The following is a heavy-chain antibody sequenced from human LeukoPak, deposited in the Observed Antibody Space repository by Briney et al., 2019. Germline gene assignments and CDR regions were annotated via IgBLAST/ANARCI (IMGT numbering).Heavy chain of an antibody. CDR2: IFYSGST. Sequence: SETLSLTCTVSGVSMSSYFWSWIRQPPGKGLEWIGYIFYSGSTNYNPSLKSRVTISVDTSKNQFSLKLSSVTAADTAVYFCARVYYGRTYDYWYFDLWGRGTLVTVSS. D-gene: IGHD3-10*01. CDR3: ARVYYGRTYDYWYFDL. J-gene: IGHJ2*01. V-gene: IGHV4-59*01. CDR1: GVSMSSYF.